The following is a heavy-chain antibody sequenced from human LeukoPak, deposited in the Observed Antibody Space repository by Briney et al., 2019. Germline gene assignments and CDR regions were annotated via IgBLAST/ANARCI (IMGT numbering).Heavy chain of an antibody. V-gene: IGHV4-39*07. CDR3: ARDQTYGSGSHRYYYGMDV. D-gene: IGHD3-10*01. J-gene: IGHJ6*04. Sequence: SETLSLTCTVSGGSISSSSYYWGWIRQPPGKGLEWIGSIYYSGSTYYNPSLKSRVTISVDTSKNQFSLKLSSVTAADTAVYYCARDQTYGSGSHRYYYGMDVWGKGTTVTVSS. CDR2: IYYSGST. CDR1: GGSISSSSYY.